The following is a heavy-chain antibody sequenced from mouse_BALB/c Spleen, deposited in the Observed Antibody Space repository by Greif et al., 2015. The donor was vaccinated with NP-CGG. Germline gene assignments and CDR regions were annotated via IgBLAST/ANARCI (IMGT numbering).Heavy chain of an antibody. CDR2: INPSTGYT. Sequence: QVQLQQSGAELAKPGASVKMSCKASGYTFTSYWMHWVKQRPGQGLEWIGYINPSTGYTGYNQKFKDKATLTADKSSSTAYMQLSSPTSEDSAVYYCASSYHYGSSYYAMDYWGKGTSVTVSS. CDR1: GYTFTSYW. D-gene: IGHD1-1*01. J-gene: IGHJ4*01. V-gene: IGHV1-7*01. CDR3: ASSYHYGSSYYAMDY.